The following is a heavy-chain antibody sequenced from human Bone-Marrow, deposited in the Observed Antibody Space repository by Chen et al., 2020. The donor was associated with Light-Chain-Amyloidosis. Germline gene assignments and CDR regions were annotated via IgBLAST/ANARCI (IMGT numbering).Heavy chain of an antibody. CDR3: ARDRSSSWWPYYYDGMDV. D-gene: IGHD6-13*01. Sequence: EVQLVESGGGLIQPGGSLRLSCAASGFTVSSTYMSWVRQAPGKGLEWVSVIYSGGSTYYADSVKGRFTISRDNSKNTLYLQMNSLRAEDTAVYYCARDRSSSWWPYYYDGMDVWGQGTTVTVSS. CDR2: IYSGGST. V-gene: IGHV3-53*01. J-gene: IGHJ6*02. CDR1: GFTVSSTY.